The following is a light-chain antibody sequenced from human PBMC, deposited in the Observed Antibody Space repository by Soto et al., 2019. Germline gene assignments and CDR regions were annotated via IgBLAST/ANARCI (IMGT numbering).Light chain of an antibody. CDR2: DTS. CDR3: QQYDK. Sequence: DPELTQAPSSLSASVGDRVTITCQASQDIPNFLNLYQQKPGEDPKLLIYDTSRLQTGVPSRFSGTGSGTGFTFTISSLQPEDIATYYCQQYDKFGQGTLLEI. V-gene: IGKV1-33*01. CDR1: QDIPNF. J-gene: IGKJ5*01.